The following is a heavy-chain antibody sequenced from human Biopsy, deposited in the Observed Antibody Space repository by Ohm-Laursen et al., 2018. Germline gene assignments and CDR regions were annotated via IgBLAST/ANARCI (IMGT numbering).Heavy chain of an antibody. CDR3: ARNRANDYVWGSYGDDN. V-gene: IGHV1-18*01. CDR1: GYTFTDAA. CDR2: ISTKTGNT. J-gene: IGHJ4*02. D-gene: IGHD3-16*01. Sequence: SVKVSCKASGYTFTDAAITWVRQVGGQGFGWLGWISTKTGNTNFAQKFQGRITLTTDASTATAYMELRGLISDDTAVYYCARNRANDYVWGSYGDDNWGQGTLATVSS.